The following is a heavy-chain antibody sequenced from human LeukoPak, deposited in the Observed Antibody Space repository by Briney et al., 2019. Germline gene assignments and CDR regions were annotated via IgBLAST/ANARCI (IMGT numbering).Heavy chain of an antibody. CDR2: IWYDGSNK. CDR1: GFTFSSYG. Sequence: GGSLRLSCAASGFTFSSYGMYWVRQAPGKGLEWVAVIWYDGSNKYYADSVKGRFTISRDNSKNTLYLQMNSLRAEDTAVYYCAKDGEGLDYWGQGTLVTVSS. CDR3: AKDGEGLDY. V-gene: IGHV3-33*06. D-gene: IGHD7-27*01. J-gene: IGHJ4*02.